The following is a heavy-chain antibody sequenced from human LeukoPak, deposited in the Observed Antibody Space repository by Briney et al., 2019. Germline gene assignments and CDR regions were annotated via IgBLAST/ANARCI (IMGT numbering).Heavy chain of an antibody. Sequence: ASVKVSCKASGYTFTSYDINWVRQATGQGLEWMGWMNPNSGNTGYAQKFQGRVTITRNTSISTAYMELSSLRSEDTAVYYCARDVDILTGPPPYYYYMDVWGKGTTVTVSS. D-gene: IGHD3-9*01. CDR3: ARDVDILTGPPPYYYYMDV. V-gene: IGHV1-8*03. J-gene: IGHJ6*03. CDR1: GYTFTSYD. CDR2: MNPNSGNT.